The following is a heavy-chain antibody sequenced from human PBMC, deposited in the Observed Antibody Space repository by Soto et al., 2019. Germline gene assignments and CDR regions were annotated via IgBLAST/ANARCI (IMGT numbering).Heavy chain of an antibody. CDR2: IYWDDDK. V-gene: IGHV2-5*02. D-gene: IGHD2-8*02. CDR3: PRLVVGGITYYFDS. CDR1: GFSLSSSGVG. Sequence: QITLKESGPTLVKPTQTLTLTCTFSGFSLSSSGVGVGWIRQPPGKALEWLTFIYWDDDKRYSPSLKSGLIFTEDTSKKQVVLTLTNMEPVEPSTYYCPRLVVGGITYYFDSWGQGTLLTVSS. J-gene: IGHJ4*02.